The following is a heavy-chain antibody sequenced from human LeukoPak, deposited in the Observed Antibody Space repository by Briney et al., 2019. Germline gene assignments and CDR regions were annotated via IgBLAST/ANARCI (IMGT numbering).Heavy chain of an antibody. Sequence: SVTVSCTASGGTFSIYAISWVRQAPGQGLEWMGGIIPIFGTANYAQKFQGRVTITADESTSTAYMELSSLRSEDTAVYYCARGVRYYDSSGYFAGWFDPWGQGTLVTVSS. V-gene: IGHV1-69*13. J-gene: IGHJ5*02. CDR3: ARGVRYYDSSGYFAGWFDP. CDR1: GGTFSIYA. CDR2: IIPIFGTA. D-gene: IGHD3-22*01.